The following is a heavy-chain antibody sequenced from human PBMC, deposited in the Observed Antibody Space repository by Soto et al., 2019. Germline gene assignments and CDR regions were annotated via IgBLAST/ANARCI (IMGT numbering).Heavy chain of an antibody. J-gene: IGHJ5*02. D-gene: IGHD2-2*01. CDR1: GGSISSYY. CDR3: ARDSGEDIVVVPADNNWFDP. V-gene: IGHV4-4*07. CDR2: IYTSGST. Sequence: PSETLSLTCTVSGGSISSYYWSWIRQPAGKGLAWIGRIYTSGSTNYNPSLKSRVTMSVDTSKNQFSLKLSSVTAADTAVYYCARDSGEDIVVVPADNNWFDPWGQGTLVTVSS.